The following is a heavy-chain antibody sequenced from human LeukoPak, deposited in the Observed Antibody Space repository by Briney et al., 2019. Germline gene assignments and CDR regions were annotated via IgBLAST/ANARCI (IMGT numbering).Heavy chain of an antibody. CDR2: IKSDGSST. D-gene: IGHD3-10*01. J-gene: IGHJ6*02. Sequence: GGSLRPSCAASGFTFSSYWMHWVRHTPGKGLVWVSRIKSDGSSTSYADSVKGRFTISRDNAKNTLYLQMNSLRAEDTAVYYCAKVLLWFGEPYYYAMDVWGQGTTVTVSS. CDR3: AKVLLWFGEPYYYAMDV. CDR1: GFTFSSYW. V-gene: IGHV3-74*01.